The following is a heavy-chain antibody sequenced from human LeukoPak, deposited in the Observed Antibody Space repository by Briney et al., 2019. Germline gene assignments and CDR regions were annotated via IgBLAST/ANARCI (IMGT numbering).Heavy chain of an antibody. V-gene: IGHV3-48*03. CDR3: ARASGLNYYDSSGYSFDY. CDR1: GFTFSSYE. J-gene: IGHJ4*02. CDR2: ISSSGSTI. D-gene: IGHD3-22*01. Sequence: GGSLRLSCAASGFTFSSYEMNWVRQAPGKGLEWVSYISSSGSTIYYADSVKGRFTISRDNAKNSLYLQMNSLRAEDTAVYYCARASGLNYYDSSGYSFDYWGQGTLVTVSS.